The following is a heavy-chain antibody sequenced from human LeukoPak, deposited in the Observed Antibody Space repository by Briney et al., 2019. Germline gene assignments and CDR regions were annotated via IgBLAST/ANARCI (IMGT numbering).Heavy chain of an antibody. Sequence: GGSLRLSCAASGFTFSSYWMNWVRQAPRQGLEWVANIKHDASEIYYVDSVKGRFTISRDNAKNSLYLQMKNLRAEDTAVYYCEGERGDAFDVWGQGTMVTVSS. CDR3: EGERGDAFDV. V-gene: IGHV3-7*01. CDR1: GFTFSSYW. CDR2: IKHDASEI. J-gene: IGHJ3*01.